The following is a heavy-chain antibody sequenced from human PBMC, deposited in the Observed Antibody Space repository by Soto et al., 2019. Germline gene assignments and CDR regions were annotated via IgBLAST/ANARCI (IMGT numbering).Heavy chain of an antibody. CDR3: ARQITVTVENYFDY. J-gene: IGHJ4*02. Sequence: QVQLQESGPGLVRPSQTLSLTCTVSGGSISSGGYYWSWIRQHPGKGLEWIGYIYYSGSTYYNPSLKSRLTISIDTSKNQFSLRLSSVTAADTAVYYCARQITVTVENYFDYWGQGNLVTVSS. CDR1: GGSISSGGYY. CDR2: IYYSGST. V-gene: IGHV4-31*03. D-gene: IGHD3-22*01.